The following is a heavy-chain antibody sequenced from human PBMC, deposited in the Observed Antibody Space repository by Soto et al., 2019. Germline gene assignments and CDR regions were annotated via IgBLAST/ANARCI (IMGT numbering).Heavy chain of an antibody. V-gene: IGHV6-1*01. Sequence: TLSLTCVISGDSVSRNSAAWNWIRQSPSRGLEWLGKTFYRSKWYNEYAVSVKSRITVNPDTSKNQFSLQLNSVTPEDTAVYYCARSQSRAFDIWGQGTMVTVSS. J-gene: IGHJ3*02. CDR3: ARSQSRAFDI. CDR2: TFYRSKWYN. CDR1: GDSVSRNSAA.